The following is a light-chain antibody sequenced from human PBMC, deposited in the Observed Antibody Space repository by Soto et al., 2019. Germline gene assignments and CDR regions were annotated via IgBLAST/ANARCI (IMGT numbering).Light chain of an antibody. CDR1: SSDVCGHNY. Sequence: QSVLTQPRSVSGSPGQSVTISCTGTSSDVCGHNYVSWYQQHPDKAPKLIIYDINKRPSGVPDCFSASKSGNTASLTISGLQGEDESDYYCCSYAGRYTWVFGGGTQLTLL. CDR3: CSYAGRYTWV. J-gene: IGLJ7*01. V-gene: IGLV2-11*01. CDR2: DIN.